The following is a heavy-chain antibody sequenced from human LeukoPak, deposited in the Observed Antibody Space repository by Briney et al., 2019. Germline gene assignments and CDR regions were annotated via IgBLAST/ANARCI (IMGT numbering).Heavy chain of an antibody. Sequence: GASVKVSCKASGYTFTSYGISWVRQAPGQGLEWMGWISAYNGNTNYAQKLQGRVTMTTDTSTSTAYMELSSLRSEDTAVYYCARAYRPGYYDSSGYYGYWGQGTLVTVSS. CDR3: ARAYRPGYYDSSGYYGY. CDR1: GYTFTSYG. J-gene: IGHJ4*02. CDR2: ISAYNGNT. D-gene: IGHD3-22*01. V-gene: IGHV1-18*01.